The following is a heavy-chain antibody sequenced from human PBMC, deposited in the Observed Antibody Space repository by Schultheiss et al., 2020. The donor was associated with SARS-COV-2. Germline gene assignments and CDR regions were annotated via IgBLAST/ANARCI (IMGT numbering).Heavy chain of an antibody. J-gene: IGHJ4*02. CDR2: ISGSGGST. CDR3: AKSYGDGAFDY. CDR1: GFTFSSYA. V-gene: IGHV3-23*01. Sequence: GESLKISCAASGFTFSSYAMSWVRQAPGKGLEWVSAISGSGGSTYYADSVKGRFTISRDNSKNTLYLQMNSLRAEDTAVYYCAKSYGDGAFDYWGQGTLVTVSS. D-gene: IGHD4-17*01.